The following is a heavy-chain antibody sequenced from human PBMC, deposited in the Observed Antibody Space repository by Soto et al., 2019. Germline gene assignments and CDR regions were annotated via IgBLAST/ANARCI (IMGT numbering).Heavy chain of an antibody. V-gene: IGHV1-24*01. Sequence: ASVKVSCKVSGYTLTELSMHWVRQAPGKGLEWMGGFDPEDGETIYAQKFQGRVTMTEDTSTDTAYMELSSLRSEDTAVYYCATGVGVVVAATPVGMDVWGQGTTVTVSS. CDR1: GYTLTELS. CDR2: FDPEDGET. D-gene: IGHD2-15*01. J-gene: IGHJ6*02. CDR3: ATGVGVVVAATPVGMDV.